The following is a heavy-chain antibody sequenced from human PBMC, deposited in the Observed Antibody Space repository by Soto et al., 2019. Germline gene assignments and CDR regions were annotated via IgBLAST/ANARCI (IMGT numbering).Heavy chain of an antibody. D-gene: IGHD3-22*01. J-gene: IGHJ4*02. CDR2: IYATGST. Sequence: EVQIVESGGGFVQPGGSLRLSCAASGFTVSSNYMSWVRQAPGKGLEWVSVIYATGSTHYADSVKGRFAISRDSSKNTLYLQMNSLRAEDTAVYYCARENESSGLALDYWGQGTQVTVSS. V-gene: IGHV3-66*01. CDR3: ARENESSGLALDY. CDR1: GFTVSSNY.